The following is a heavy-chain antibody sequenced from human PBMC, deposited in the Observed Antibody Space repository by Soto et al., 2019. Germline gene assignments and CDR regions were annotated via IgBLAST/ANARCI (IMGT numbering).Heavy chain of an antibody. J-gene: IGHJ4*02. CDR3: AREIPPYSGYDLMPFDY. V-gene: IGHV3-21*01. CDR1: GFTFSSYS. CDR2: ISSSSSYI. D-gene: IGHD5-12*01. Sequence: EVQLVESGGGLVKPGGSLRLSCAASGFTFSSYSMNWVRQAPGKGLEWVSSISSSSSYIYYADSVKGRFTISRDNAKNSLYLQMNSLRAEDTAVYYCAREIPPYSGYDLMPFDYWGQGTLVTVSS.